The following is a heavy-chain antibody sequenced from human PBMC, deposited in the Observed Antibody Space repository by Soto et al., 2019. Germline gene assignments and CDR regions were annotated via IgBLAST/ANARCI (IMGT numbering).Heavy chain of an antibody. Sequence: GGSLRLSCAASGFTFSDYYMSWIRQAPGKGLEWVSYISSSGSTIYYADSVKGRFTISRDNAKNSLYLQMNSLRAEDTAVYYCATPALCGGSTSCYGSYYYMDVWGKGTTVTVSS. D-gene: IGHD2-2*01. CDR1: GFTFSDYY. CDR3: ATPALCGGSTSCYGSYYYMDV. V-gene: IGHV3-11*01. J-gene: IGHJ6*03. CDR2: ISSSGSTI.